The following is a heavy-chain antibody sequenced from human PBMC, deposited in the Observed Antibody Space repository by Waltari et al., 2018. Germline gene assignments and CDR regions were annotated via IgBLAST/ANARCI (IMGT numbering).Heavy chain of an antibody. V-gene: IGHV4-34*01. CDR2: INHSGST. J-gene: IGHJ4*02. CDR3: ARTGQQLVRPKLKKYYFDY. D-gene: IGHD6-13*01. Sequence: QVQLQQWGAGLLKPLETLSLTCAVYGGSFSGYYWSWSRQPPGNGLEWIGEINHSGSTNYNPSLKSRVTISVDTSKNQFSLKLSSVTAADTAVYYCARTGQQLVRPKLKKYYFDYWGQGTLVTVSS. CDR1: GGSFSGYY.